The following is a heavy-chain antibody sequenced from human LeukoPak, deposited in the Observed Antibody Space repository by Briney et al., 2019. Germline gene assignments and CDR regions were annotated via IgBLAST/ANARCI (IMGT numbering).Heavy chain of an antibody. CDR2: INHSGST. J-gene: IGHJ4*02. V-gene: IGHV4-34*01. CDR1: GGSFSGYY. D-gene: IGHD5-12*01. Sequence: SETLSLTCAVYGGSFSGYYWSWIRQPPGKGLEWRGEINHSGSTNYNPSLRSRVTISVATSQNQFSLKLSSVTAAATAAYYCAREGRGYSGYARYWGQGTLVTVSS. CDR3: AREGRGYSGYARY.